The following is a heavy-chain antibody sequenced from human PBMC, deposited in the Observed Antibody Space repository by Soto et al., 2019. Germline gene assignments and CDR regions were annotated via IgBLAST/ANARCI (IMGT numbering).Heavy chain of an antibody. Sequence: PSETLSLTCTVSGGSISSGDYYWSWIRQPPGKGLEWIGYIYYSGSTYYNPSLKSRVTISVDTSKNQFSLKLSSVTAADTAVYYCARAAEDLNYYYYGMDVWGQGTTVTVSS. CDR1: GGSISSGDYY. D-gene: IGHD6-13*01. CDR2: IYYSGST. J-gene: IGHJ6*02. V-gene: IGHV4-30-4*01. CDR3: ARAAEDLNYYYYGMDV.